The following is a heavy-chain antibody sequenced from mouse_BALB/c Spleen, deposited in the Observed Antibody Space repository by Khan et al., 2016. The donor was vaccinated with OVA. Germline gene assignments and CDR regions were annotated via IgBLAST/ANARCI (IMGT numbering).Heavy chain of an antibody. CDR2: TNPTNGRT. J-gene: IGHJ2*01. Sequence: QVQLKQSGAELVKAGASVKMSCKASGYTFTSYWMHWVKQRLGQGLAWFAETNPTNGRTYYNEKFKSKATLTVDKSSSTAYMLLSGPTFEDSAVYYCARIKKIGATYFDYWGQGTTLTVSS. V-gene: IGHV1S81*02. D-gene: IGHD1-1*01. CDR1: GYTFTSYW. CDR3: ARIKKIGATYFDY.